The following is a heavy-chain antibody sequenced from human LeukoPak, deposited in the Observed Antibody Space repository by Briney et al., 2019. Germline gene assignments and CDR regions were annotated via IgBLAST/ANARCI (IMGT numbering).Heavy chain of an antibody. V-gene: IGHV3-21*01. D-gene: IGHD5-24*01. J-gene: IGHJ5*02. CDR3: ARDGEMATIGWFDP. CDR2: ISSSSSYI. Sequence: PGGSLRLSCAASGFTFSSYSMNWVRQAPGKGLEWVSSISSSSSYIYYADSVKGRFTISRGNAKNSLYLQMNSLRAEDTAVYYCARDGEMATIGWFDPWGQGTLVTVSS. CDR1: GFTFSSYS.